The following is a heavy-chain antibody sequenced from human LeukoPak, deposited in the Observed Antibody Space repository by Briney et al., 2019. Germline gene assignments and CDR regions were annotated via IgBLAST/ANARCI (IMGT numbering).Heavy chain of an antibody. V-gene: IGHV4-4*07. Sequence: PSVTLTLTCTVSVGSFRSCCWSWIRQPAGKGLQWIGRMYTSGIYASGSTNYNPSLKSRVTMSVDTSKNQFSLKLTSVTAADTAVYYCAREGVDHRGGQNWFDPWGQGTLVTVSS. J-gene: IGHJ5*02. CDR1: VGSFRSCC. CDR3: AREGVDHRGGQNWFDP. D-gene: IGHD2-15*01. CDR2: MYTSGIYASGST.